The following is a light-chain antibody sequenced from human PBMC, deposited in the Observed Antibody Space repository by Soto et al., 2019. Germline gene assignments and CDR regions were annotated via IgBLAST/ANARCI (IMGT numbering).Light chain of an antibody. J-gene: IGKJ1*01. CDR2: AAS. CDR3: LQHNSYPRT. V-gene: IGKV1-17*02. CDR1: QGIGND. Sequence: DIQMTQSPSSLSASVGDRVTITCRASQGIGNDLGWYLQKPGKAPKRLIYAASSLPSGVPSRFIGSGSGTEFTLTLSNLQPEDFATYYCLQHNSYPRTFGQGTKVEIK.